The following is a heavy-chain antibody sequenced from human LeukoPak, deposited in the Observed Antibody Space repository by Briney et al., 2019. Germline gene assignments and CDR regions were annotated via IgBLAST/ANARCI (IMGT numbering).Heavy chain of an antibody. CDR2: MYTSGST. CDR3: AGSMYSSGWQNYYYYYYMDL. V-gene: IGHV4-4*09. J-gene: IGHJ6*03. D-gene: IGHD6-19*01. CDR1: GGSISSYY. Sequence: SETLSLTCTVPGGSISSYYWSWIRQPPGKGLEWIGYMYTSGSTNYNPSLKSRVTISVDTSKNQFSLKLSSVTAADTAVYYCAGSMYSSGWQNYYYYYYMDLWGKGTTVTVSS.